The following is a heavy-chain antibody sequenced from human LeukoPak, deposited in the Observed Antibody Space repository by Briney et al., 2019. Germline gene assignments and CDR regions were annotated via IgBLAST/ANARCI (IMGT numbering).Heavy chain of an antibody. CDR2: ISSSSSTI. V-gene: IGHV3-48*02. CDR3: ARDKLRGGSWYYYYGMDV. J-gene: IGHJ6*02. D-gene: IGHD6-13*01. Sequence: PGGSLGGACAASGCAFSSYSMDWVRQAPGKGLEWVSYISSSSSTIYYADSVKGRFTISRDNAKNSLYLQMNSLRDEDTAVYYCARDKLRGGSWYYYYGMDVWGQGTTVTVSS. CDR1: GCAFSSYS.